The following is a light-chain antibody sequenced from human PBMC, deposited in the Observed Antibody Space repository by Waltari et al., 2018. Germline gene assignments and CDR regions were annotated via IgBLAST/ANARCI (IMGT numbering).Light chain of an antibody. CDR2: DAS. J-gene: IGKJ3*01. Sequence: EIVLTQSPATLSLSPGERATLSCGASQSVSNSFLAWYQQKPGLAPRLLIYDASSRATGIPDRFSGSGSGTDFTLTISRLEPEDFAVYYCQHYGTSPPFTFGPGTKVDIK. V-gene: IGKV3D-20*01. CDR1: QSVSNSF. CDR3: QHYGTSPPFT.